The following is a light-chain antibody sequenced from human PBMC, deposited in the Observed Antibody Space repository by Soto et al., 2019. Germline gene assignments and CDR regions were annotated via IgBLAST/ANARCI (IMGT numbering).Light chain of an antibody. CDR2: GAS. J-gene: IGKJ4*01. Sequence: VWTQSPGTLSLSPGERATLSCRASQSVSSSYLAWYQQKPGQAPRPLICGASTRATGIPARFSGSGSGTDFTLTISRLEPEDFAVYYCQQYGSSPLTFGGGTKVDIK. V-gene: IGKV3-20*01. CDR1: QSVSSSY. CDR3: QQYGSSPLT.